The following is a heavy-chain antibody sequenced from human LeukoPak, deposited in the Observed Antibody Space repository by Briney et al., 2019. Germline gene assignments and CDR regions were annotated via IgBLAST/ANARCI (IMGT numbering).Heavy chain of an antibody. CDR3: ARDKGDYYDSSGYRVFYFMDV. CDR2: INPNSGGT. CDR1: GYTFTGYY. D-gene: IGHD3-22*01. V-gene: IGHV1-2*02. Sequence: ASVRVSCTASGYTFTGYYMHWVRQAPGQGVEGMGWINPNSGGTNYAQKFQGMVTMTRDTSISTAYMELSRLRSDDTAVYYCARDKGDYYDSSGYRVFYFMDVWGKGTTVTVSS. J-gene: IGHJ6*03.